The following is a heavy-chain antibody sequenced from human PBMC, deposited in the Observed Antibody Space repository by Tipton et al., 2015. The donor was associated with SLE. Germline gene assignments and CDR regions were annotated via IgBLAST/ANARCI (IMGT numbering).Heavy chain of an antibody. CDR2: INSDGSST. D-gene: IGHD1-26*01. J-gene: IGHJ3*02. Sequence: SLRLSCAASGFTFRSYWMHWVRQAPGKGLVWVSRINSDGSSTSYADSVKGRFTISRDNAKNTLYLQMNSLRAEDTAVYYCARDRGVGGAFDIWGQGTMVTVSS. CDR1: GFTFRSYW. CDR3: ARDRGVGGAFDI. V-gene: IGHV3-74*01.